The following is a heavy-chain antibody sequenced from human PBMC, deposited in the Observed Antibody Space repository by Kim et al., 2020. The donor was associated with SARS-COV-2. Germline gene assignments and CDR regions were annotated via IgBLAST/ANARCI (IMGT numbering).Heavy chain of an antibody. CDR3: ARRPDLTYYYDSSGFQDY. CDR2: IYHSGST. D-gene: IGHD3-22*01. J-gene: IGHJ4*02. CDR1: GGSISSSNW. Sequence: SETLSLTCAVSGGSISSSNWWSWVRQPPGKGLEWIGEIYHSGSTNYNPSLKSRVTISVDKSKNQFSLKLSSVTAADTAVYYCARRPDLTYYYDSSGFQDYWGQGTLVTVSS. V-gene: IGHV4-4*02.